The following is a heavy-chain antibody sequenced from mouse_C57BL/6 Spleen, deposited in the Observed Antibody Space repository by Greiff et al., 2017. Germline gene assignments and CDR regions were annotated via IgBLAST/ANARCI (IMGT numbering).Heavy chain of an antibody. Sequence: QVQLKQPGAELVRPGSSVKLSCKASGYTFTSSWMHWVKQRPIQGLEWIGNIDPSDSETHYNQKFKDKATLTVAKSSSTAYMQLSSLTSEDSAVDYCARSVYDGSLMDYWGQGTSVTVSS. D-gene: IGHD2-3*01. J-gene: IGHJ4*01. V-gene: IGHV1-52*01. CDR1: GYTFTSSW. CDR3: ARSVYDGSLMDY. CDR2: IDPSDSET.